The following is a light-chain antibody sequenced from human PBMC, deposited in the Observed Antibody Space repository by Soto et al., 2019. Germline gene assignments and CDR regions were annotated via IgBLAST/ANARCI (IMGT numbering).Light chain of an antibody. J-gene: IGKJ1*01. Sequence: EIVLTQSPATLSLSPGARASLCCRASQSVSSYLAWYQQKPGQASRLLSHDASNRATGIPARFSGSGSGTDLPLPIRSLTPEDFADYYCQQRSNRRTFGQGTKVDIK. CDR1: QSVSSY. CDR2: DAS. V-gene: IGKV3-11*01. CDR3: QQRSNRRT.